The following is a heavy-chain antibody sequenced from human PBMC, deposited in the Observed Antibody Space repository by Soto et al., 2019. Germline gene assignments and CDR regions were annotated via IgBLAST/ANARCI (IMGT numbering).Heavy chain of an antibody. CDR1: GFTFSSYA. V-gene: IGHV3-64D*06. J-gene: IGHJ3*02. CDR3: VKVGPTHYYDSSGYYAFDI. D-gene: IGHD3-22*01. CDR2: ISSNGGST. Sequence: GGSLRLSCSAPGFTFSSYAMHWVRQAPGKGLEYVSAISSNGGSTYYADSVKGRFTISRDNSKNTLYLQMSSLRAEDTAVYYCVKVGPTHYYDSSGYYAFDIWGQGTMVTVSS.